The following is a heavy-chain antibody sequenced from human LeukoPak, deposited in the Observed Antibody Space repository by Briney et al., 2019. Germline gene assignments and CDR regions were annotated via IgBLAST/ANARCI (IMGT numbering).Heavy chain of an antibody. CDR3: AKDAEI. J-gene: IGHJ4*02. CDR1: GFTFGNSA. CDR2: ISWNSGSI. V-gene: IGHV3-9*01. D-gene: IGHD3-16*01. Sequence: PGGSLRLSCAASGFTFGNSAMSWVRQAPGKGLEWVSGISWNSGSIGYADSVKGRFTISRDNAKNSLYLQMNSLRAEDTALYYCAKDAEIRGQGTLVTVSS.